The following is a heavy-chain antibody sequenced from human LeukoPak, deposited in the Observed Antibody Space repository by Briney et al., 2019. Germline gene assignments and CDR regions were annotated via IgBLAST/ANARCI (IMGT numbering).Heavy chain of an antibody. CDR3: ASATLRLDELSFFSF. V-gene: IGHV3-11*04. CDR2: ISSSGGTI. D-gene: IGHD3-16*02. Sequence: PGGSLRLSCAASGFTFSDYYMSWIRQAPGKGLEWVSYISSSGGTIYYADSVKGRFTISRDNAKNSLYLQMNRLRAEDTAVYYCASATLRLDELSFFSFWRQGPTVTISS. J-gene: IGHJ6*02. CDR1: GFTFSDYY.